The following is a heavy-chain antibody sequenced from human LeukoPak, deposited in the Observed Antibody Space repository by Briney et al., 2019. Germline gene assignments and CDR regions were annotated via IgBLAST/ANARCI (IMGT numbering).Heavy chain of an antibody. Sequence: MSSETLSLTCTVSGGSISSYYWSWIRQPPGKGLEWIGYIYYSGSTNYNPSLKSRVTISVDTSKNQFSLKLSSVTAADTAVYYCARAHYYYGSGSSFFHYYYYYMDVWGKGTTVTISS. CDR1: GGSISSYY. D-gene: IGHD3-10*01. CDR2: IYYSGST. V-gene: IGHV4-59*01. J-gene: IGHJ6*03. CDR3: ARAHYYYGSGSSFFHYYYYYMDV.